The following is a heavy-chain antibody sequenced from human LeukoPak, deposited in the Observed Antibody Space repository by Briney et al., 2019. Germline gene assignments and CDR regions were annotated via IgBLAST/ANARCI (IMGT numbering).Heavy chain of an antibody. V-gene: IGHV4-59*01. CDR1: GGSISSYY. D-gene: IGHD2-15*01. CDR2: IYYSGST. CDR3: ARDPYCSGGSCYSDY. J-gene: IGHJ4*02. Sequence: SETLSLTCTVSGGSISSYYWSWIRQPPGKGLEWIGYIYYSGSTNYNPSLKSRVTISVDTSKNQFSLKLSSVTAADTAVYYCARDPYCSGGSCYSDYWGQGTLVTVSS.